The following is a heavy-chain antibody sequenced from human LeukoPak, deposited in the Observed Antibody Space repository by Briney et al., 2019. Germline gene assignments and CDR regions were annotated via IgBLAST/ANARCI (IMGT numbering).Heavy chain of an antibody. CDR1: GGSFSGYY. CDR3: ARGSVDYVWGSYRYLRFDP. V-gene: IGHV4-34*01. CDR2: INHSGST. Sequence: PSETLSLTCAVYGGSFSGYYWSWIRQPPGKGLEWIGEINHSGSTNYNPSLKSRVTISVDTSKNQFSLKLSSVTAADTAVYYCARGSVDYVWGSYRYLRFDPWGQGTLVTVSS. J-gene: IGHJ5*02. D-gene: IGHD3-16*02.